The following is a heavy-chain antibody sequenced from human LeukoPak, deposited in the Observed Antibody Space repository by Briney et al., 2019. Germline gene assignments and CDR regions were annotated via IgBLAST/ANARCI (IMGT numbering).Heavy chain of an antibody. CDR3: ASIRVGGYYDFWSGYHDAFDI. J-gene: IGHJ3*02. D-gene: IGHD3-3*01. Sequence: GGSLTLSCAASGFTLSSYCINWVRQPPAKELEWVTSISSSSSYIYYAHSLKGRLTISRDNAKNSVYLQMNSLRAEDMAVYYCASIRVGGYYDFWSGYHDAFDIWGQATMVTVCS. V-gene: IGHV3-21*01. CDR2: ISSSSSYI. CDR1: GFTLSSYC.